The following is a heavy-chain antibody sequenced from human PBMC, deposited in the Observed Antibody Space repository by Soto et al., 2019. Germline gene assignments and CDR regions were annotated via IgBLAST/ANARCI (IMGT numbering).Heavy chain of an antibody. J-gene: IGHJ3*02. CDR2: IMSTGGT. D-gene: IGHD4-17*01. CDR3: AKVYGDYYHSFPI. CDR1: GFTFNIYA. Sequence: GGSLRLSCAASGFTFNIYAMTWVRQAPGTGLQWVSSIMSTGGTYYADSVRGRFTISRDNSKNTLYLQMNNLRAEDTAVYYCAKVYGDYYHSFPIWGQGTMVTVSS. V-gene: IGHV3-23*01.